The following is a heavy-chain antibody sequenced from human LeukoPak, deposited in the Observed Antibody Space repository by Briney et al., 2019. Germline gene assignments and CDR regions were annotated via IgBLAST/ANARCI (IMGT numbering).Heavy chain of an antibody. CDR1: VYTFTTYG. J-gene: IGHJ5*02. V-gene: IGHV1-18*01. CDR3: ARDSIAVRPGWFDP. D-gene: IGHD6-6*01. Sequence: ASVKVSCKASVYTFTTYGISWVRQAPGQGREWMGWISAYNGNTNYAQKVQGRVTMTTDTSTSTAYMELRSLTSDDTAVYYCARDSIAVRPGWFDPWGQGTLVTVSS. CDR2: ISAYNGNT.